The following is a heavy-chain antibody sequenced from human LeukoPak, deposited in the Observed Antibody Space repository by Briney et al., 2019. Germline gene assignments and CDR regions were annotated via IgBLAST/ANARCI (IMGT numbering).Heavy chain of an antibody. V-gene: IGHV3-21*01. D-gene: IGHD5-18*01. CDR2: ISSSSSYI. CDR3: ARSQDTAMVSVAAFDI. CDR1: GFTFSSYS. J-gene: IGHJ3*02. Sequence: PGGSLRLSCAASGFTFSSYSMTWVRQAPGKGLEWVSSISSSSSYIYYADSVKGRSTISRDNAKNSLYLQMNSLRAEDTAVYYCARSQDTAMVSVAAFDIWGQGTMVTVSS.